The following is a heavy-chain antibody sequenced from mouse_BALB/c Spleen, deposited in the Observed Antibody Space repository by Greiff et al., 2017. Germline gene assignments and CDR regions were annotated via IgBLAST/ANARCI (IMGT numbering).Heavy chain of an antibody. V-gene: IGHV5-17*02. CDR3: AIYYGRAFAY. CDR2: ISSGSSTI. J-gene: IGHJ3*01. CDR1: GFSFTSFG. Sequence: EVQLVESGAGLVQPGGSRKISCAASGFSFTSFGMHWVRQAPEKGLEWVAYISSGSSTIYYTDTVKGRFTIARDNPKNTLFLQMTSRRSEDTAMYYCAIYYGRAFAYWGQGTLVTVSA. D-gene: IGHD2-1*01.